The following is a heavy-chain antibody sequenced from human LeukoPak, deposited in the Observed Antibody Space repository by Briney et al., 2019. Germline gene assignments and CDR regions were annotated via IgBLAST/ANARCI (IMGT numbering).Heavy chain of an antibody. CDR3: ARDRERDGYNAGFDY. Sequence: ASVKVSCKASGGTFSNYVISWVRQAPGQGLEWMGRIIPIFGTANYTQKFQGSVTITTDESTSTAYMELSSLRSEDTAVYYCARDRERDGYNAGFDYWGQGTLVTVSS. CDR1: GGTFSNYV. J-gene: IGHJ4*02. D-gene: IGHD5-24*01. CDR2: IIPIFGTA. V-gene: IGHV1-69*05.